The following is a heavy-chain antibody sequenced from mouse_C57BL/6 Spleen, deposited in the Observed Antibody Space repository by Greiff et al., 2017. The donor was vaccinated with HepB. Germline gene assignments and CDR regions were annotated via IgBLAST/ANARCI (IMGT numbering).Heavy chain of an antibody. J-gene: IGHJ2*01. CDR3: AFSLLLDY. CDR2: IDPEDGEN. Sequence: VQLQQSGAELVKPGASVKLSCTASGFNIKDYYMHWVKQRTEQGLEWIGRIDPEDGENKYAPKFQGKATITADTSSNTSYLQLSCLTSEDPAVYYCAFSLLLDYWGQGTTLTVSS. V-gene: IGHV14-2*01. D-gene: IGHD1-2*01. CDR1: GFNIKDYY.